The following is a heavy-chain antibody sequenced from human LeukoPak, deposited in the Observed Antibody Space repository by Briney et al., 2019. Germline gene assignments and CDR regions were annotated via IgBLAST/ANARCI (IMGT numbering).Heavy chain of an antibody. Sequence: GGSLRLSCAASGFTFYDYAMHWVRHAPGKGLEWVSGISWNSGSIGYADSVKGRFTISRDNAKNSLYLQMNSLRAEDTALYYCAKDAHDYGDYFDYWGQGTLVTVSS. V-gene: IGHV3-9*01. CDR1: GFTFYDYA. CDR3: AKDAHDYGDYFDY. CDR2: ISWNSGSI. D-gene: IGHD4-17*01. J-gene: IGHJ4*02.